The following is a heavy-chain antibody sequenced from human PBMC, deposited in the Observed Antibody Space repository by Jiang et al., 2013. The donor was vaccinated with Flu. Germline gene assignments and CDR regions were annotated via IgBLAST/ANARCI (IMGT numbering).Heavy chain of an antibody. D-gene: IGHD6-13*01. J-gene: IGHJ5*02. CDR1: GYTFTSYG. CDR2: ISAYNGNT. CDR3: ARDRNVRGQFGNVAAAAVRGNWFDP. Sequence: GAEVKKPGASVKVSCKASGYTFTSYGISWVRQAPGQGLEWMGWISAYNGNTNYAQKLQGRVTMTTDTSTSTAYMELRSLRSDDTAVYYCARDRNVRGQFGNVAAAAVRGNWFDPWGQGTLVTVSS. V-gene: IGHV1-18*04.